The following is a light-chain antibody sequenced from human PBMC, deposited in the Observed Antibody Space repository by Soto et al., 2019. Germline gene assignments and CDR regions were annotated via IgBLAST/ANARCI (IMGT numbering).Light chain of an antibody. V-gene: IGLV1-40*01. CDR3: QSYDSSLRVSV. CDR1: SSNIGAGYD. CDR2: GNS. J-gene: IGLJ2*01. Sequence: QSVLTQPPSVSGAPGPRVTISCTGSSSNIGAGYDVHWYQQLPGTAPKLHIYGNSNRPSGVPDRFSGSKSGTSASLAITGLQAEEEADYYCQSYDSSLRVSVFGGGTKLTVL.